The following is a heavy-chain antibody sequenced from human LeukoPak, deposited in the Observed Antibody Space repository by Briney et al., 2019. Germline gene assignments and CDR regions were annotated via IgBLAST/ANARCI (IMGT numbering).Heavy chain of an antibody. CDR2: ISAYNGNT. V-gene: IGHV1-8*03. D-gene: IGHD3-3*01. CDR3: ARGYYDFWSGYSHNWFDP. Sequence: GASVKVSCKASGYTFTSYGISWVRQAPGQGLEWMGWISAYNGNTGYAQKFQGRVTITRNTSISTAYMELSSLRSEDTAVYYCARGYYDFWSGYSHNWFDPWGQGTLVTVSS. CDR1: GYTFTSYG. J-gene: IGHJ5*02.